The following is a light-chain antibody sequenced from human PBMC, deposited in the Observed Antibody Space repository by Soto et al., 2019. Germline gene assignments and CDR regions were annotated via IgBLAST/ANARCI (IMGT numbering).Light chain of an antibody. V-gene: IGLV1-47*01. CDR2: RND. J-gene: IGLJ3*02. Sequence: QSVLTQPPSASGTPGQRVTISCSGSSSNIGSNYVYWYRQLPGTAPNVLIYRNDERPSGVPDRFSGSKSGSSASLAFSGLRSEDEAEYYCSVWDDSLSGPVFGRGTKLTVL. CDR3: SVWDDSLSGPV. CDR1: SSNIGSNY.